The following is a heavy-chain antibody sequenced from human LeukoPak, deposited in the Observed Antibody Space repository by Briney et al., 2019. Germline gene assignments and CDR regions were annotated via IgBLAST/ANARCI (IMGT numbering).Heavy chain of an antibody. CDR2: INHNGNVN. J-gene: IGHJ6*02. Sequence: PGGSLRLSCEASGFTISSYVMHWARQAPGKGLEWVASINHNGNVNYYVDSVKGRFTISRDNAKNSLYLQMSNLRAEDTAVYFCARGGGLDVWGQGATVTVSS. V-gene: IGHV3-7*03. CDR3: ARGGGLDV. CDR1: GFTISSYV. D-gene: IGHD3-16*01.